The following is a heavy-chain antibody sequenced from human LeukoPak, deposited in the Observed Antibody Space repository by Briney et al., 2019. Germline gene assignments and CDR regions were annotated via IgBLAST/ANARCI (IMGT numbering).Heavy chain of an antibody. CDR2: IYTSGST. CDR3: ARGRRGYCSSTSCYFPLNY. CDR1: GGSSNNYY. J-gene: IGHJ4*02. V-gene: IGHV4-4*07. Sequence: PSETLSLTCTVSGGSSNNYYWSWIRQSAGKGLEWIGRIYTSGSTNYNPSLKSRVSMSVDTSKNQFSMRLSSVTAAHTAVYYCARGRRGYCSSTSCYFPLNYWGQGTLVTASS. D-gene: IGHD2-2*01.